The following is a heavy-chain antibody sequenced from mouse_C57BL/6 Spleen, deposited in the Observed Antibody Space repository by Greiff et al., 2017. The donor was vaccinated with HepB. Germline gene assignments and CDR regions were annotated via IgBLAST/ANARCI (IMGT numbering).Heavy chain of an antibody. D-gene: IGHD2-3*01. Sequence: EVKLVESGGGLVQPGGSLSLSCAASGFTFTDYYMSWVRQPPGKALEWLGFIRNKANGYTTEYSASVKGRFTISRDNSQSILYLQMNALRAEDSATYYCASYFYDYWYFDVWGTGTTVTVSS. CDR2: IRNKANGYTT. CDR1: GFTFTDYY. V-gene: IGHV7-3*01. CDR3: ASYFYDYWYFDV. J-gene: IGHJ1*03.